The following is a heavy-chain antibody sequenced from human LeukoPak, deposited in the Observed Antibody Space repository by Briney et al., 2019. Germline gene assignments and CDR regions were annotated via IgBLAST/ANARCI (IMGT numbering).Heavy chain of an antibody. Sequence: ASVKVSCKASGGTFSNYAVSWVRQAPGQGLEWLGGIIPMFGSGKYPQKFQGRVTITTDEPTTTVCMELVSLTSEDTAVYYCVRRQALRGRRRAFDPWGQGTLVTVTS. CDR2: IIPMFGSG. CDR1: GGTFSNYA. CDR3: VRRQALRGRRRAFDP. V-gene: IGHV1-69*05. D-gene: IGHD3-10*01. J-gene: IGHJ5*02.